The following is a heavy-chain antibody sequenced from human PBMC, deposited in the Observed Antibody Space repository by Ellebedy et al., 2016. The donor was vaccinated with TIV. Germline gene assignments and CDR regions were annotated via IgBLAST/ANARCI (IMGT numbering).Heavy chain of an antibody. J-gene: IGHJ4*02. CDR1: GFTFSSSS. D-gene: IGHD3-10*01. V-gene: IGHV3-21*01. Sequence: GESLKISCAASGFTFSSSSMSWVRQAPGKGLEWVSSISVSNISIYYTDSVKGRFTISRDNAKNSLYLQMNSLRAGDTAVYYCARDYYGSGSSYPYYFDSWGQGTLVTVSS. CDR2: ISVSNISI. CDR3: ARDYYGSGSSYPYYFDS.